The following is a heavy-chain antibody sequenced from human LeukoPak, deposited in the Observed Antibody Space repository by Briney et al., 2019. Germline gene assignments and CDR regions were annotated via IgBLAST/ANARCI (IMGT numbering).Heavy chain of an antibody. Sequence: GESLKISCKASGYSFTSQDINWMRQMPGKGLEWMGRIHPSDSSTDYNPPFQGHVTFSADKSITTAYLHWSSLKASDTAMYYCDTRGHWGHGTRVTVFS. V-gene: IGHV5-10-1*01. D-gene: IGHD3-10*01. CDR3: DTRGH. J-gene: IGHJ4*01. CDR1: GYSFTSQD. CDR2: IHPSDSST.